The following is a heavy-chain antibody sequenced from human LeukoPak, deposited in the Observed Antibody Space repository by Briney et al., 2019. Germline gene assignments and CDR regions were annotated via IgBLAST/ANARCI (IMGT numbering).Heavy chain of an antibody. J-gene: IGHJ4*02. CDR2: INYDGSNK. CDR3: VRDLSWGFDY. V-gene: IGHV3-30*02. D-gene: IGHD1-26*01. Sequence: GGSLRLSCAASGFTFSYHGMHWVRQAPGKWLEWVAFINYDGSNKYFADSVKGRFTISRDNSKTTVSLQMKSLRADDSGVYYCVRDLSWGFDYWGQGTLVTVSS. CDR1: GFTFSYHG.